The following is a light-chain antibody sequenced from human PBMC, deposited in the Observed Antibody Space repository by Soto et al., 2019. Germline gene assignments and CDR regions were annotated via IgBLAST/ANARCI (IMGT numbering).Light chain of an antibody. CDR3: QQRSNWPQGIT. CDR1: QSLRSS. Sequence: ETMMTQSPDTLSVSLGERATLSCRASQSLRSSLAWYQQKPGQAPRLLIYDASTRATGIPARFSGSGSGTDFTLTISGLQSEDFAVYYCQQRSNWPQGITFGQGTRLEIK. CDR2: DAS. J-gene: IGKJ5*01. V-gene: IGKV3-15*01.